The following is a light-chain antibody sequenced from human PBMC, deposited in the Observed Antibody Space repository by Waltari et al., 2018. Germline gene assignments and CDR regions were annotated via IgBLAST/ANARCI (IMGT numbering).Light chain of an antibody. CDR3: QQRSIWPPIT. CDR2: DAS. V-gene: IGKV3-11*01. J-gene: IGKJ5*01. Sequence: IVLTPSPATLSLSPGERAILSCRASQSVGSYLAWYQHKPGQAPRLLIYDASNRDTGVPARFSGSGSGTDFTLTISSLEPEDFAVYYCQQRSIWPPITFGQGTILDIK. CDR1: QSVGSY.